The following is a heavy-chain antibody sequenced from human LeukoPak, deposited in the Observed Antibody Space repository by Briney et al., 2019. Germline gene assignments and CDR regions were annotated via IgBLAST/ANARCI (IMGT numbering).Heavy chain of an antibody. Sequence: GASVKVSCKASGYTFTSYGISWVRQARGQGLEWMGWISGYNGNTNNAQKFQGRVTMTTDTSTSTAYMEMRSLRSDDTAVYYCARATHRAGDVFDIWGQGTMVTVSS. CDR3: ARATHRAGDVFDI. D-gene: IGHD3-10*01. CDR1: GYTFTSYG. CDR2: ISGYNGNT. J-gene: IGHJ3*02. V-gene: IGHV1-18*01.